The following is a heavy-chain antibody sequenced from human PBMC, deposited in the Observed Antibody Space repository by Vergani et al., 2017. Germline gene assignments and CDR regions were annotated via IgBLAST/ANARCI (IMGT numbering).Heavy chain of an antibody. V-gene: IGHV3-30*18. Sequence: QVQLVESGGGVVQPGRSLRLSCAASGFTFSNFGLHWVRQAPGKGLEWVAVISFDGSNKYYTGSVKGRFTISRDNSKNTLFLQMNSLRAEDTAVYYCAKDRGWNYLGTYMDVWGKGTTVTVSS. D-gene: IGHD1-7*01. J-gene: IGHJ6*03. CDR2: ISFDGSNK. CDR3: AKDRGWNYLGTYMDV. CDR1: GFTFSNFG.